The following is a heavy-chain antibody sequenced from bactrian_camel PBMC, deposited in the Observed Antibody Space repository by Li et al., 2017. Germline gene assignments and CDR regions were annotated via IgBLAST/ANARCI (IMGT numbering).Heavy chain of an antibody. CDR2: IYTGDART. D-gene: IGHD5*01. CDR1: DNVSKYY. Sequence: DVQLVESGGGSVQAGGPLRLACAASDNVSKYYMAWFRLAPGKEREGVAAIYTGDARTVYYADSVKGRFTISPDNEKNTVYLQMNSLKPEDTAMYYCAADLFRVTACGAGYVPDFPYRGRGTQVTVS. J-gene: IGHJ6*01. CDR3: AADLFRVTACGAGYVPDFPY. V-gene: IGHV3S40*01.